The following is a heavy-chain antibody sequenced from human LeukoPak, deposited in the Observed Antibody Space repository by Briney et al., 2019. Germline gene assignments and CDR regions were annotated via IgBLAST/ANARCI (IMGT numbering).Heavy chain of an antibody. CDR3: AREGSENDAFDI. CDR1: GYTFTSYY. V-gene: IGHV1-46*01. J-gene: IGHJ3*02. Sequence: GASVKVSCKASGYTFTSYYMHWERQAPGQGLEWMGIINPSGGSTSYAQKFQGRVTMTRDTSTSTVYMELSSLRSEDTAVYYCAREGSENDAFDIWGQGTMVTVSS. CDR2: INPSGGST.